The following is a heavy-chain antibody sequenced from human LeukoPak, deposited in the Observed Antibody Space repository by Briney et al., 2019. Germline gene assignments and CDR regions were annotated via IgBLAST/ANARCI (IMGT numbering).Heavy chain of an antibody. CDR2: ISGSGGST. Sequence: GGSLRLSCVVSGLTLSNYGMSGVRQGPGKGLEWVAGISGSGGSTNSADSVKGRFTISRDNPKNTLYLQMNSLRAEDTAVYFCAKRGVVIRAILVGFHKEAYYFDSWGQGALVTVSS. D-gene: IGHD2-21*01. CDR3: AKRGVVIRAILVGFHKEAYYFDS. CDR1: GLTLSNYG. V-gene: IGHV3-23*01. J-gene: IGHJ4*02.